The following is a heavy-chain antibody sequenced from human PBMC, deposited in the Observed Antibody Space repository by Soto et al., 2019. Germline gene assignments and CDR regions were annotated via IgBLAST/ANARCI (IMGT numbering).Heavy chain of an antibody. D-gene: IGHD3-3*01. J-gene: IGHJ5*02. V-gene: IGHV1-18*01. CDR3: ARDAMYYDFWSGYYRSSWFDP. CDR1: VYAFTCYA. CDR2: ISAYNGNT. Sequence: GSVKGSCKASVYAFTCYAINWARQSPGQGLEWMGWISAYNGNTNYAQKLQGRVTMTTDTSTSTAYMELRSLRSDDTAVYYCARDAMYYDFWSGYYRSSWFDPWGQGSLVTVSS.